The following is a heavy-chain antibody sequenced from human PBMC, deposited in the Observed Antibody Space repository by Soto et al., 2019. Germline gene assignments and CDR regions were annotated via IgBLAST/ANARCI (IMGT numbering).Heavy chain of an antibody. D-gene: IGHD2-2*01. CDR1: GGSFIGYY. CDR3: ARCDGSRSQFDY. Sequence: PSETLSLTCAVYGGSFIGYYWSWILQPPGKGLEWIGEINHSGSTNYNPSLKSRVTISVDTSKNQFSLKLSSVTAADTAVYYCARCDGSRSQFDYCGQGTLVIVSS. J-gene: IGHJ4*02. V-gene: IGHV4-34*01. CDR2: INHSGST.